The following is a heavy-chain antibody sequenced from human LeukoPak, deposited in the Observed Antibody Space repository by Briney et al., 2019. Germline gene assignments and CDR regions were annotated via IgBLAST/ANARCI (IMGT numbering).Heavy chain of an antibody. J-gene: IGHJ3*01. CDR2: LNQDGSVQ. CDR3: ARDYNVADV. CDR1: GFTFSHYY. D-gene: IGHD1-14*01. Sequence: PGGSLRLSCVASGFTFSHYYMTWYRQAPGKGLEWVANLNQDGSVQLYGDSVRGRFTISRDNAKNSVYIQMNSLRVEDTAMCYCARDYNVADVWGQGTMVTVS. V-gene: IGHV3-7*01.